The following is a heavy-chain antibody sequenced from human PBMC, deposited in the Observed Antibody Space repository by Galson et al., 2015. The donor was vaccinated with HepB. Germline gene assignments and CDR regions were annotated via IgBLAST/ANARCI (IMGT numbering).Heavy chain of an antibody. CDR3: VGEATGRSYTYFDY. J-gene: IGHJ4*02. D-gene: IGHD1-26*01. CDR1: GFMFSNYD. Sequence: SLRLSCAASGFMFSNYDMHWVRQTTGGGLEWVSAVDIGGGTYYPGSVRGRFTISRENAENSLFLQMNSLRAGDTAVYYCVGEATGRSYTYFDYWGQGTLVTVSS. V-gene: IGHV3-13*04. CDR2: VDIGGGT.